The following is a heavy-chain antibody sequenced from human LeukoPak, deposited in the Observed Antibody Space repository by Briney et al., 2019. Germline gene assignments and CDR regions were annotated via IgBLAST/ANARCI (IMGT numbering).Heavy chain of an antibody. CDR3: ATGLRNGFEI. J-gene: IGHJ3*02. D-gene: IGHD2-8*01. V-gene: IGHV3-15*06. Sequence: GGSLRLSCAASGFTFSSVWMTWVRQPPGKGLEWVGRVKLNIDGATTNYSAPVKGRFTISRDDSKDTLYLQMNSLKTEDTALYYCATGLRNGFEIWGQGTMVTVSS. CDR1: GFTFSSVW. CDR2: VKLNIDGATT.